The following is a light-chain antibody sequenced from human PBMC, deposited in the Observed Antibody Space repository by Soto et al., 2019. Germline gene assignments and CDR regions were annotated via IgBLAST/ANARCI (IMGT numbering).Light chain of an antibody. CDR1: QGISSY. J-gene: IGKJ4*01. CDR2: AAS. V-gene: IGKV1-8*01. CDR3: QQYSSYSLT. Sequence: AIRMTQSPSSFSASTGDRVTITCRASQGISSYLAWYQQKPGKAPKLLIYAASTLQSGVPSRFSVSGSGTDFTLTISGLQSEDFATYYCQQYSSYSLTFGGGTKVEIK.